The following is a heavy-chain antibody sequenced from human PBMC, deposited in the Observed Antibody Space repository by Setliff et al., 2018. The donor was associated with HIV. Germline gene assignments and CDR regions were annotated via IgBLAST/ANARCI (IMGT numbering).Heavy chain of an antibody. D-gene: IGHD3-22*01. V-gene: IGHV4-59*08. CDR3: ARQSDSSGYFPSWYFDY. Sequence: SETLSLTCTVSGGSISGYYWSWIRQPPGKGPEWIGYIFYSGSTNYNPSLKSRVTISVDTSKNQFSLKLSSVTAADTAVYYCARQSDSSGYFPSWYFDYWAQGTLVTVSS. J-gene: IGHJ4*02. CDR2: IFYSGST. CDR1: GGSISGYY.